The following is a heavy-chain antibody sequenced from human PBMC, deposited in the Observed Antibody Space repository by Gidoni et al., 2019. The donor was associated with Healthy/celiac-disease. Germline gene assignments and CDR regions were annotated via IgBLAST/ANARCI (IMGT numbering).Heavy chain of an antibody. CDR1: GFTFSSYA. CDR3: ARVGIQLRKGPFDY. CDR2: ISYDGSNK. D-gene: IGHD5-18*01. Sequence: QVQLVESGGGVVQPGRSLRLSCAASGFTFSSYAMHWVRQAPGKGLEWVAVISYDGSNKYYADSVKGRFTISRDNSKNTLYLQMNSLRAEDTAVYYCARVGIQLRKGPFDYWGQGTLVTVSS. J-gene: IGHJ4*02. V-gene: IGHV3-30-3*01.